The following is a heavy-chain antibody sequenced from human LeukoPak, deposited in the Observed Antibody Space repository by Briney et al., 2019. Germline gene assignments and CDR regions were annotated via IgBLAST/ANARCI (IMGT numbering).Heavy chain of an antibody. V-gene: IGHV3-11*01. Sequence: GGSLRLSCAASGFTFSDYYMCWIRQAPGKGLEWVSYISSSGSTIYYADSVKGRFTISRDNAKNSLYLQMNSLRAEDTAVYYCARRLYCGGDCYLFTSDAFDIWGQGTMVTVSS. CDR1: GFTFSDYY. CDR3: ARRLYCGGDCYLFTSDAFDI. CDR2: ISSSGSTI. J-gene: IGHJ3*02. D-gene: IGHD2-21*02.